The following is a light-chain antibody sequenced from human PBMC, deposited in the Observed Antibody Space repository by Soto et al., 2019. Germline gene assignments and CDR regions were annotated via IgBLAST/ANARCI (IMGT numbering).Light chain of an antibody. V-gene: IGLV2-23*02. CDR1: SSDVGSYNL. J-gene: IGLJ1*01. Sequence: QSALTQPASVSGSPGQSITISCPGTSSDVGSYNLVSWYQQHPGKVPKLMIYEVSKRPSGISNRFSGSKSGNTASLTISGLQAEDEADYYCCTYAGSSTRFVFGTGTKVTVL. CDR2: EVS. CDR3: CTYAGSSTRFV.